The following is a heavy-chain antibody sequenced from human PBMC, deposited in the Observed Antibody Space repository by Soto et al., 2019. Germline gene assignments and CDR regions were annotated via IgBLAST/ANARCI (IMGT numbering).Heavy chain of an antibody. Sequence: SETLSLTCAVSGGSISSGGYSWSWIRQPPGKGLEWIGYIYHSGSTYYNPSLKSRVTISVDRSKNQFSLKLSSVTAADTAVYYCARVGIVVANTRGGIVNWGQGTLVTVSS. CDR3: ARVGIVVANTRGGIVN. V-gene: IGHV4-30-2*01. CDR1: GGSISSGGYS. D-gene: IGHD3-22*01. J-gene: IGHJ4*02. CDR2: IYHSGST.